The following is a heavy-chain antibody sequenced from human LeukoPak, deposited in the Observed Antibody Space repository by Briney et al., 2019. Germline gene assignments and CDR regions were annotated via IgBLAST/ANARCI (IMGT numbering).Heavy chain of an antibody. CDR1: GFTFSSYA. CDR2: ISSNGGST. CDR3: VKDLQVAAAGTGWYFDL. Sequence: GMSLRLSCSASGFTFSSYAMHWVRQAPGKGLEYVSAISSNGGSTYYADSVKGRFTISRDNSKNTLYLQMSSLRAEDTAVYYCVKDLQVAAAGTGWYFDLWGRGTLVTVSS. J-gene: IGHJ2*01. V-gene: IGHV3-64D*06. D-gene: IGHD6-13*01.